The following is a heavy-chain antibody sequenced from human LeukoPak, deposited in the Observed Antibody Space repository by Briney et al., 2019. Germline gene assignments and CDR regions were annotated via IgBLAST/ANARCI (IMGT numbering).Heavy chain of an antibody. Sequence: ASVKVSCKASGGTFSSYAISWVRQAPGQGLEWMGGIIPIFGTANYAQKFQGRVTITADESTGTAYMELSSLRSEDTAVYYCARAGLSMTTVTTLDYWGQGTLVTVSS. CDR1: GGTFSSYA. CDR3: ARAGLSMTTVTTLDY. D-gene: IGHD4-17*01. CDR2: IIPIFGTA. J-gene: IGHJ4*02. V-gene: IGHV1-69*13.